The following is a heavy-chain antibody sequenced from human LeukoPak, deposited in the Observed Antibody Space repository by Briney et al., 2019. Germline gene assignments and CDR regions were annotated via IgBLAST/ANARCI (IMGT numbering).Heavy chain of an antibody. J-gene: IGHJ6*02. Sequence: ASVKVSCKASGYTFTSYGISWVRQAPGQGLERMGWISAYNGNTNYAQKLQGRVTMTTDTSTSTAYMELRSLRSDDTAVYYCARDLSGGGSYSYGLFYYYGMDVWGQGTTVTVSS. CDR3: ARDLSGGGSYSYGLFYYYGMDV. CDR1: GYTFTSYG. V-gene: IGHV1-18*01. D-gene: IGHD5-18*01. CDR2: ISAYNGNT.